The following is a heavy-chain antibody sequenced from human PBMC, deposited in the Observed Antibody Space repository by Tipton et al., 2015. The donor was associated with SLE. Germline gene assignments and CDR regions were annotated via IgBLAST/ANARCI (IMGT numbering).Heavy chain of an antibody. CDR3: ARAYSYANFDY. V-gene: IGHV4-31*03. CDR1: GGSLNSCCYY. J-gene: IGHJ4*02. CDR2: IYYSGST. D-gene: IGHD3-16*01. Sequence: TLSLTCTVSGGSLNSCCYYWSWIRQHPGKGLEWIGYIYYSGSTYYNPSLKSRVIISVDTSKNQFSLKLSSVTSADTAVYYCARAYSYANFDYWGQGTQVTVSS.